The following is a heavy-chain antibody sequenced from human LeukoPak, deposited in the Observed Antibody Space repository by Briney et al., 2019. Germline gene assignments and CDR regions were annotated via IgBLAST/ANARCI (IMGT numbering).Heavy chain of an antibody. J-gene: IGHJ4*02. CDR1: GFIFSRYA. D-gene: IGHD2-2*01. CDR3: AREAPGYFDY. V-gene: IGHV3-23*01. Sequence: GGSLRLSCAASGFIFSRYAVGWVRQASGKGLEWVSVISGNGGSTYYADSVKGWFTISRDNSRNTLYLQMNSLRGEDTAVYFCAREAPGYFDYWGLGALVTVSS. CDR2: ISGNGGST.